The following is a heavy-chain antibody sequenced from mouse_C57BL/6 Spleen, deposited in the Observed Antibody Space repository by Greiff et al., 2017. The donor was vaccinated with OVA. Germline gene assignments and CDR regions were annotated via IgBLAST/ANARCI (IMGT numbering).Heavy chain of an antibody. CDR3: ADGSSYAMDY. J-gene: IGHJ4*01. CDR2: IYPGDGDT. D-gene: IGHD1-1*01. CDR1: GYAFSSSW. V-gene: IGHV1-82*01. Sequence: VKLMESGPELVKPGASVKISCKASGYAFSSSWMNWVKQRPGKGLEWIGRIYPGDGDTNYNGKFKGKATLTADKSSSTAYMQLSSLTSEDSAVYFCADGSSYAMDYWGQGTSVTVSS.